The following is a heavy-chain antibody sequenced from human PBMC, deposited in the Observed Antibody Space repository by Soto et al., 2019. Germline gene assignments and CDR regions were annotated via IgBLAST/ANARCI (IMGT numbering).Heavy chain of an antibody. J-gene: IGHJ4*02. D-gene: IGHD4-4*01. CDR3: ARDPSNPYSNYEYYFDY. Sequence: GGSLRLSCAASGFTFSSYGMHWVRQAPGKGLEWVAVIWYDGSNKYYADSVKGRFTISRDNSKNTLYLQMNSLRAEDTAVYYCARDPSNPYSNYEYYFDYWGQGTLVTVSS. V-gene: IGHV3-33*01. CDR2: IWYDGSNK. CDR1: GFTFSSYG.